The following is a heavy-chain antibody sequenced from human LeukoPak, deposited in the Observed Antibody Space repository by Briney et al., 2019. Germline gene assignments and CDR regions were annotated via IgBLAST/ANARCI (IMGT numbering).Heavy chain of an antibody. V-gene: IGHV3-30-3*01. J-gene: IGHJ4*02. CDR1: GFTFSSYA. D-gene: IGHD3-22*01. CDR2: ISYDGSNK. Sequence: PGGSLRLSCAASGFTFSSYAMHWVRQAPGKGLEWVAVISYDGSNKYYADSVKGRFTISRDNSKNTLYLQMNSLRAEDTAVYYCAKDGVNYYDSSGYYPPGSPVDYWGQGTLVTVSS. CDR3: AKDGVNYYDSSGYYPPGSPVDY.